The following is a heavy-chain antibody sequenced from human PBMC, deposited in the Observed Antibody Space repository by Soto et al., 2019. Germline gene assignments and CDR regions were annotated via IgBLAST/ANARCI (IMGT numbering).Heavy chain of an antibody. CDR3: AREPPDIVATTDGMDV. D-gene: IGHD5-12*01. CDR1: GGSISSYY. V-gene: IGHV4-4*07. CDR2: IYTSGST. Sequence: SETLSLTCTVSGGSISSYYWSWIRQPAGKGLEWIGRIYTSGSTNYNPSLKSRVTMSVDTSKNQFSLKLSSMTAADTAVYYCAREPPDIVATTDGMDVWGQGTTVTVSS. J-gene: IGHJ6*02.